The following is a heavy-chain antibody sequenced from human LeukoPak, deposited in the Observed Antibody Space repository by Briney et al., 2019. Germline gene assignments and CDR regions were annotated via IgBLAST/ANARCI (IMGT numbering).Heavy chain of an antibody. V-gene: IGHV5-51*01. D-gene: IGHD6-6*01. CDR1: GYSFTTYW. CDR3: ARRGSRSSGVYYGLDV. CDR2: IYPDDSET. Sequence: GESLKISCKGSGYSFTTYWIGWVRRMPGKGLEWKGFIYPDDSETRYSPSFQGQVTISADKSSSTAYVQWTSLKASDSAMYYCARRGSRSSGVYYGLDVWGQGTTVTVSS. J-gene: IGHJ6*02.